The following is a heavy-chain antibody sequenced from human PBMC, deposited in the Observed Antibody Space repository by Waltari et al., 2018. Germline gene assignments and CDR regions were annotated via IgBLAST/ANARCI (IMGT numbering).Heavy chain of an antibody. D-gene: IGHD6-19*01. J-gene: IGHJ4*02. Sequence: QVQLVQSGAEVKKPGASVKVSCKASGYTFTSYDINWVRQATGQGLEWMGWVKPNGGNTGYAQKVHGRVTITRNTSVSTAYMELSSLRSEDTAVYYCALCPIAVAGQFDYWGQGTLVTVSS. CDR3: ALCPIAVAGQFDY. V-gene: IGHV1-8*03. CDR1: GYTFTSYD. CDR2: VKPNGGNT.